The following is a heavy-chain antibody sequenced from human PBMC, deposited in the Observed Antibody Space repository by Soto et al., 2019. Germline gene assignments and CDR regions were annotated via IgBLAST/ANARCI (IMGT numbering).Heavy chain of an antibody. CDR3: ARGDYDYVWGPRGY. J-gene: IGHJ4*02. D-gene: IGHD3-16*01. V-gene: IGHV3-33*01. Sequence: QVQLVESGGGVAQPGRSLRLSCAASGFTFSSYGMHWVRQAPGKGLEWVAVIWDDGSNKYYADSVKGRFTISRDNSKNTLYLQMNSLRAEDTAVYYCARGDYDYVWGPRGYWGQGTLVTVSS. CDR2: IWDDGSNK. CDR1: GFTFSSYG.